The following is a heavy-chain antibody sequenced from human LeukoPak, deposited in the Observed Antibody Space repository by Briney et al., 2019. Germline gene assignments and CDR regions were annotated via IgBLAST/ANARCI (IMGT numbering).Heavy chain of an antibody. J-gene: IGHJ5*02. CDR2: IYSGGST. Sequence: GGSLRLSCAASGFTVSSNYMSWVRQAPGKGLEWVSVIYSGGSTYYADSVKGRFTISRDNSKNTLYLQMNSLRAEDTAVYYCARQGAAAGNWFDPWGQGTLVTVSS. D-gene: IGHD6-13*01. V-gene: IGHV3-53*05. CDR3: ARQGAAAGNWFDP. CDR1: GFTVSSNY.